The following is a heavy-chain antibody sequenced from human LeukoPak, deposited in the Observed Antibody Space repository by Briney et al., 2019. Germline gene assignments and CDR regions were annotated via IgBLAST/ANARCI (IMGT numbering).Heavy chain of an antibody. CDR3: ARVQNGGYSGRYYFDY. CDR1: GFTFSSYW. Sequence: GGSLRLSCAASGFTFSSYWMNWVRQAPGKGLEWVANIKQDGSDKYYVDSMKGRFTISRDNAKNSLYLQMNSLRVEDTAVYYCARVQNGGYSGRYYFDYWGQGTLVTVSS. CDR2: IKQDGSDK. D-gene: IGHD5-12*01. V-gene: IGHV3-7*03. J-gene: IGHJ4*02.